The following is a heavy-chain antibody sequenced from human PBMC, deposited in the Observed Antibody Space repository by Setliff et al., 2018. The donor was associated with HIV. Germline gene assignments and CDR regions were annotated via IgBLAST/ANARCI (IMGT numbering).Heavy chain of an antibody. Sequence: SETLSLTCTVSGGSAAISGNYWGWIRLSPGKGLEWIGNIHYSGTTYYNPSLKRRVTISVDTSKNQFSLRLSSVTAADTAVYYCTRGGSMTTLTTWGQGTLVTVSS. CDR3: TRGGSMTTLTT. V-gene: IGHV4-39*07. D-gene: IGHD4-4*01. CDR2: IHYSGTT. CDR1: GGSAAISGNY. J-gene: IGHJ4*02.